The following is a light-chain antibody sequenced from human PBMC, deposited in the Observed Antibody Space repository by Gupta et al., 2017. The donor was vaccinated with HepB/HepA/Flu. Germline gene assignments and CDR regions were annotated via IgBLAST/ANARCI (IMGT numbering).Light chain of an antibody. CDR3: QQRNGWPRT. CDR1: QRVSTD. Sequence: DIVLTQPPATLSLSPGDRATLSCRASQRVSTDLAWYQQKPGQAPRLLIYAASNRATGFPARFSGSGSGTDFTLTISRLQPEDFAVYYCQQRNGWPRTFGQGTKVEIK. V-gene: IGKV3-11*01. CDR2: AAS. J-gene: IGKJ1*01.